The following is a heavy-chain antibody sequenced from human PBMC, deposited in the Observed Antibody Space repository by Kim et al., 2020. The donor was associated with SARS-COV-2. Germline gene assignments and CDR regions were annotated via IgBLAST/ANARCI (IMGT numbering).Heavy chain of an antibody. Sequence: YYAESVKGRFTISRDNSKNTLYLQMNSLRAEDTAVYYCARGGNWLDPWGQGTMVTVSS. CDR3: ARGGNWLDP. V-gene: IGHV3-53*01. J-gene: IGHJ5*02. D-gene: IGHD1-26*01.